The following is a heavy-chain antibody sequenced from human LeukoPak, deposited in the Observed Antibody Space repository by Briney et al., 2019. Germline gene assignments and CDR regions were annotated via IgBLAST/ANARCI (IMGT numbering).Heavy chain of an antibody. CDR1: GFTFSSYA. V-gene: IGHV3-30*04. CDR3: ARDLGSGVYYYYYMDV. CDR2: ISYDGSNK. D-gene: IGHD3-3*01. Sequence: QPGGSLRLSCAASGFTFSSYAMHWVRQAPGKGLEWVAVISYDGSNKYYADSVKGRFTISRDNSKNTLYLQMNSLRAEDTAVYYCARDLGSGVYYYYYMDVWGKGTTVTVSS. J-gene: IGHJ6*03.